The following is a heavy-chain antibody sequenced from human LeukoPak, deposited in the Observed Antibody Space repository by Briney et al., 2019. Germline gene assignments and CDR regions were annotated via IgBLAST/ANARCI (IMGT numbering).Heavy chain of an antibody. CDR2: INHSGST. CDR3: ARRSGMTTVSSRGFDY. V-gene: IGHV4-34*01. CDR1: GGPFSGYY. D-gene: IGHD4-17*01. Sequence: PSETLSLTCAVYGGPFSGYYWSWIRQPPGKGLEWIGEINHSGSTNYNPSLKSRVTISVDTSKNQFSLKLSSVTAADTAVYYCARRSGMTTVSSRGFDYWGQGTLVTVSS. J-gene: IGHJ4*02.